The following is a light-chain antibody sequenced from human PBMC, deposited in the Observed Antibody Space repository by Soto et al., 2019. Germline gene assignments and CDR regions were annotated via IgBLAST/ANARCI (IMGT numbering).Light chain of an antibody. Sequence: QSVRTQPASVSWTPGQSITISCTGTSSDVGSYNLVSWYQHRPGKAPQLIIYGGNKRPSGVSNRFSDSKSGNTASLTISGLQAEDEADYYCCSYAGGSTWVFGGGTKVTVL. CDR1: SSDVGSYNL. CDR3: CSYAGGSTWV. CDR2: GGN. J-gene: IGLJ3*02. V-gene: IGLV2-23*01.